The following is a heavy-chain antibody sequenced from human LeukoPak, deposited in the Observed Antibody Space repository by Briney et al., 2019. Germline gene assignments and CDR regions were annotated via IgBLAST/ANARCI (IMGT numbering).Heavy chain of an antibody. J-gene: IGHJ5*02. V-gene: IGHV4-59*01. CDR2: IYYSGST. CDR3: VRVVVVVAATRLYNWFDP. CDR1: GGSISSYY. D-gene: IGHD2-15*01. Sequence: SETLSLTCTVSGGSISSYYWSWIRQPPGKGLEWIGYIYYSGSTNYNPSLKSRVTISVDTSKNQSPLKLSSVPAADTAVYYCVRVVVVVAATRLYNWFDPWGQGTLVTVSS.